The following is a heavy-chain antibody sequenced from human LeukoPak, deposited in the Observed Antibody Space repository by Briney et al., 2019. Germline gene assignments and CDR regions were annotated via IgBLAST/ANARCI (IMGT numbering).Heavy chain of an antibody. CDR1: GFTFSSYA. V-gene: IGHV3-23*01. Sequence: GGSLRLSCAASGFTFSSYAMSWVRQAPGTGLEWVSAISGSGGSTYYADSVKGRFTISRDNSKNTLYLQMNSLRAEDTAVYYCAKDRSSSWYGIKFDYWGQGTLVTVSS. CDR2: ISGSGGST. D-gene: IGHD6-13*01. CDR3: AKDRSSSWYGIKFDY. J-gene: IGHJ4*02.